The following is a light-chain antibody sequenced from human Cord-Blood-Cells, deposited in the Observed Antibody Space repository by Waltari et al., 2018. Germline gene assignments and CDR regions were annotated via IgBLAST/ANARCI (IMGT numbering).Light chain of an antibody. J-gene: IGKJ4*01. V-gene: IGKV4-1*01. CDR3: QQYYSTPLT. CDR1: QSVLYSSNNKNY. Sequence: DLVMTQSPDSLAVSLGERATINCKSSQSVLYSSNNKNYLDWYQQKPGQPPKLLIYWASTRESGVPDRFSGSGSGTDFTLTISSLQAEDVAVYYCQQYYSTPLTFGGGTKVEIK. CDR2: WAS.